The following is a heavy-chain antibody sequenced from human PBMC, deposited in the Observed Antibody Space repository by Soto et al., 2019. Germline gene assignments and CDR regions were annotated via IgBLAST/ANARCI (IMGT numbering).Heavy chain of an antibody. V-gene: IGHV4-59*01. CDR2: IYYSGST. D-gene: IGHD3-3*01. CDR3: AREAYYDFWSGYYSGLSP. CDR1: GGSISSYY. J-gene: IGHJ5*02. Sequence: PSETLSLTCTVSGGSISSYYWSWIRQPPGKGLEWIGYIYYSGSTNYNPSLKSRVTISVDTSKNQFSLKLSSVTAADTAVYYCAREAYYDFWSGYYSGLSPGGRGTLVTVYS.